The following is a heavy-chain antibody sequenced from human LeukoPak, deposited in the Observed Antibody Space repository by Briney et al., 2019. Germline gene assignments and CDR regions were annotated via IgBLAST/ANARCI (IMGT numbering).Heavy chain of an antibody. CDR2: ISYSGST. CDR3: ARRNIRERSGGLDY. CDR1: RGSISSYY. V-gene: IGHV4-59*01. Sequence: SETLSLTCTVSRGSISSYYWSWIRQPPGKGLEWIGYISYSGSTNYNPSLKSRVTASVDTSKNQFSLRLSSVTAADTAVYYCARRNIRERSGGLDYWGYGTLVTVSS. J-gene: IGHJ4*01. D-gene: IGHD2/OR15-2a*01.